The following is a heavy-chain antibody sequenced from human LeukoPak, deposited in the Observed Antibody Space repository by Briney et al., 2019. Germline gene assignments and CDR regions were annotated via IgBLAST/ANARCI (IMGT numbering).Heavy chain of an antibody. CDR2: ISAYNGNT. CDR1: GYTFTSYG. Sequence: ASVKVSCKASGYTFTSYGISWVRQAPGQGLEWMGWISAYNGNTNYAQKFQGRVTITADESTSTAYMELSSLRSEDTAVYYCARDWGTYSTGFDYWGQGTLVTVSS. D-gene: IGHD3-16*01. CDR3: ARDWGTYSTGFDY. J-gene: IGHJ4*02. V-gene: IGHV1-18*01.